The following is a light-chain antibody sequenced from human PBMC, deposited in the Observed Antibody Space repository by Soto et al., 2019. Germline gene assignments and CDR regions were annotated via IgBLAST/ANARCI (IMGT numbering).Light chain of an antibody. CDR3: QQYLSYPYT. J-gene: IGKJ2*01. Sequence: AIRMTQSPSSFSASTGDRVTITCRASQGISSYLSWYQQKPGKAHKLLIYAAATLQRGAPSRFSASGSGTDFTLTISRLQSEDFATYYCQQYLSYPYTFGQGTKLEI. V-gene: IGKV1-8*01. CDR1: QGISSY. CDR2: AAA.